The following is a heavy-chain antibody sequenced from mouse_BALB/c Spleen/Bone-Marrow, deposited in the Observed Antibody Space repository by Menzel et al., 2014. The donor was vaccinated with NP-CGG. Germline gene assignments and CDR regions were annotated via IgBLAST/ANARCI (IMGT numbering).Heavy chain of an antibody. J-gene: IGHJ3*01. CDR1: GYTFTNSW. Sequence: VQLQQSGAELTKPGASVKISCKASGYTFTNSWMHWVKQRPGQGLEWIGYINPSTDYTEYDQKFKGKATLTADKSSSTAYMQLSGLTPEDSAVYYRSNSRTGFPYWGQGTLVTVSA. CDR2: INPSTDYT. D-gene: IGHD4-1*01. CDR3: SNSRTGFPY. V-gene: IGHV1-7*01.